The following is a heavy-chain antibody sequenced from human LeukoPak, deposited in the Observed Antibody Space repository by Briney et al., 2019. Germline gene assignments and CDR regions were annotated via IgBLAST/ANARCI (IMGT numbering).Heavy chain of an antibody. CDR3: ARGTGYSSGWYGDY. CDR1: GYTFTGYY. D-gene: IGHD6-19*01. V-gene: IGHV1-2*02. CDR2: INPNSGGT. Sequence: ASVKVSCKASGYTFTGYYMHWVRQAPGQGLERMGWINPNSGGTNYAQKFQGRVTMTRDTSISTAYMELSRLRSDDTAVYYCARGTGYSSGWYGDYWGQGTLVTVSS. J-gene: IGHJ4*02.